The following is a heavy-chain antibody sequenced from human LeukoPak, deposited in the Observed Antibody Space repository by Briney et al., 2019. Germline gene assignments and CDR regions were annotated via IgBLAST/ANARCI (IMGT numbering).Heavy chain of an antibody. CDR2: IKPDGSEK. Sequence: GGSLRLSCAASGFTFSSYAVSWVRQAPGKGLEWVGNIKPDGSEKYYVDSLKGRFIISRDNAKNSLYLQMNSLRAEDVAVYYCAKYFYDGSGTHYFDYWGQGTPVTVSS. CDR3: AKYFYDGSGTHYFDY. J-gene: IGHJ4*02. V-gene: IGHV3-7*01. CDR1: GFTFSSYA. D-gene: IGHD3-22*01.